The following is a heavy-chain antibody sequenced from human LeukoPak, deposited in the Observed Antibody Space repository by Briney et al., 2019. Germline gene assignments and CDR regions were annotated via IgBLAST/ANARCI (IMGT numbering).Heavy chain of an antibody. CDR3: AKAHYADHTFDY. J-gene: IGHJ4*02. CDR2: ISGSGGST. D-gene: IGHD4-17*01. CDR1: GFTFSSYA. Sequence: QAGGSLRLSCAASGFTFSSYAMSWVRQAPGKGLEWVSAISGSGGSTYYADSVKGRFTISRDNSENTLYLQMNSLRAEDTAVYYCAKAHYADHTFDYWGQGTLVTVSS. V-gene: IGHV3-23*01.